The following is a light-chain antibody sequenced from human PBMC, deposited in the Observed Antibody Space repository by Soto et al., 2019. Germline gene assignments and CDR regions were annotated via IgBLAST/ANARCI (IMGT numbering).Light chain of an antibody. V-gene: IGLV2-23*02. J-gene: IGLJ1*01. CDR3: CSYAGDTTFYV. Sequence: QAVVTQPASVSGSPGQSITISCTGTSGDVGKFNLVSWYQHHPGRAPKLIIYDVTQWPSGASTRFSGSKSGNTASLTIFGLQADDEADYYCCSYAGDTTFYVFGTGTKLTVL. CDR1: SGDVGKFNL. CDR2: DVT.